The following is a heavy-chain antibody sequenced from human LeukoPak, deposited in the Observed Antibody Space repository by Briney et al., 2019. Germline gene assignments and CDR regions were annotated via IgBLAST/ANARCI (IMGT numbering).Heavy chain of an antibody. Sequence: PSETLSLTCSVSGDSISSDYWSWIRQPAGKGLEWIGRIYTSGSTNYNPSLKSRVTMSVDMSKNQFSLKLSSVIAADTAVYYCARATYEDFDSWGQGTLVTVSS. D-gene: IGHD3-22*01. V-gene: IGHV4-4*07. CDR2: IYTSGST. CDR3: ARATYEDFDS. CDR1: GDSISSDY. J-gene: IGHJ4*02.